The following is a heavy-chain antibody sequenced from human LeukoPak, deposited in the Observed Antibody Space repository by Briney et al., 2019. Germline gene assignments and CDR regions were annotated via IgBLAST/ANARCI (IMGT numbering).Heavy chain of an antibody. D-gene: IGHD1-26*01. CDR3: ATGGRWELPRPYAFEI. Sequence: ASVKVSCKASGYTFTSYGINWVRQAPGQGLEWMGWISAYNGHTNYAQKLQGRVTVSTDTSTSTAYMELRSLRSDDTAVYYCATGGRWELPRPYAFEIRGQGTMVTVSS. CDR2: ISAYNGHT. CDR1: GYTFTSYG. V-gene: IGHV1-18*01. J-gene: IGHJ3*02.